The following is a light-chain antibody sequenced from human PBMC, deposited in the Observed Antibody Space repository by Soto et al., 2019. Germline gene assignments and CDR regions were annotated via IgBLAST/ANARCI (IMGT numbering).Light chain of an antibody. CDR2: DAT. CDR1: QTISSS. CDR3: QQYDQWPVT. J-gene: IGKJ4*01. V-gene: IGKV1-5*01. Sequence: DIQMTQSPSTLSASVGDRVTITCRASQTISSSLAWYQFRPGKAPKLLIFDATTLQTGVPSRFSGSGFGTEFTLTITGLQPDDFATYYCQQYDQWPVTFGGGTKVEIK.